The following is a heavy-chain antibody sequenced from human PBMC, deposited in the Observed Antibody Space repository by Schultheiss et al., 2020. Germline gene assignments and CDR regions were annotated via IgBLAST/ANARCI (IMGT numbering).Heavy chain of an antibody. CDR3: ARDEGGFGSGWTKGWFDP. CDR2: IYYSGST. Sequence: SQTLSLTCAVYGGSFSGYYWSWIRQPPGKGLEWIGYIYYSGSTYYNPSLKSRVTISVDTSKNQFSLKLSSVTAADTAVYYCARDEGGFGSGWTKGWFDPWGQGTLVTVSS. J-gene: IGHJ5*02. V-gene: IGHV4-34*09. CDR1: GGSFSGYY. D-gene: IGHD6-19*01.